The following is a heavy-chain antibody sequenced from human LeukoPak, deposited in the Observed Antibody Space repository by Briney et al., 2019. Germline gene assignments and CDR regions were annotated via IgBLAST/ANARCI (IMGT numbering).Heavy chain of an antibody. V-gene: IGHV3-21*01. Sequence: PGGSLRRSCAASGFTFSSSSMNWVRQAPGKGLEWVSSISSGSSYIYYADPLKGRFTVSRDNAKNSLYLQMNSLRAEDTAVYYCASERYNWNYAFDYWGQGILVTVSS. CDR3: ASERYNWNYAFDY. D-gene: IGHD1-7*01. J-gene: IGHJ4*02. CDR2: ISSGSSYI. CDR1: GFTFSSSS.